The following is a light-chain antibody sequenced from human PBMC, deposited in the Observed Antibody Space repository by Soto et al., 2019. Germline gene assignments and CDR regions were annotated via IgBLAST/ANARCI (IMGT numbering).Light chain of an antibody. CDR2: DTS. CDR1: QFVSRR. V-gene: IGKV3-15*01. J-gene: IGKJ1*01. Sequence: EIVVTQSPATLSASPGERVTLSCRASQFVSRRLAWYQQRLGQVPRLLIYDTSTRAPGISAWFSGSGSGTEVTLTISSLQSEDFAVYYCQEYIHWPPGMFGPGTTVDIK. CDR3: QEYIHWPPGM.